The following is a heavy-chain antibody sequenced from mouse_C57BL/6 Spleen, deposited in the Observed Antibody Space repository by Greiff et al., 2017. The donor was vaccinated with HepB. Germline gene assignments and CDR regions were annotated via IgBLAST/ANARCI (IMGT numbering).Heavy chain of an antibody. Sequence: QVQLQQPGAELVMPGASVKLSCKASGYTFTSYWMHWVKQRPGQGLEWIGEIDPSDSYTNYTQKFKGKSTLTVDKSTSTAYMQLSSLTSEDSAVYYCARRVYSNPYYDAMDYWGQGTSVTVSS. CDR3: ARRVYSNPYYDAMDY. CDR1: GYTFTSYW. CDR2: IDPSDSYT. V-gene: IGHV1-69*01. J-gene: IGHJ4*01. D-gene: IGHD2-5*01.